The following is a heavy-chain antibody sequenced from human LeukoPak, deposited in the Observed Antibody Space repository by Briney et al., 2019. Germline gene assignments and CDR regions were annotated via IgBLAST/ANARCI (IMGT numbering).Heavy chain of an antibody. CDR1: GSSTTGYY. D-gene: IGHD1-1*01. CDR3: ASPALDDAVDI. CDR2: INPNSGGT. V-gene: IGHV1-2*02. J-gene: IGHJ3*02. Sequence: SVKVSCKASGSSTTGYYMHWGRQPAGRGLEWMGWINPNSGGTNYAQKFQGSVTMTRDTSISTAYMELSRLRSDDTAVYYCASPALDDAVDIWGQGTMVTVSS.